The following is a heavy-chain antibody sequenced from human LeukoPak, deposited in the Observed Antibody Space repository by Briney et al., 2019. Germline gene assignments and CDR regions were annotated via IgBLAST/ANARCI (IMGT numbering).Heavy chain of an antibody. CDR3: ASAFYGGNPDAGY. D-gene: IGHD4-23*01. Sequence: GGSLRLSCAASGFDVSRNYMNWVRQAPGKGLERVSAIYSGGNTYYADSVKGRFTISRDNSKNTLYLQMNSLRAEDTAVYYCASAFYGGNPDAGYWGQGTLVTVSS. J-gene: IGHJ4*02. CDR2: IYSGGNT. V-gene: IGHV3-53*01. CDR1: GFDVSRNY.